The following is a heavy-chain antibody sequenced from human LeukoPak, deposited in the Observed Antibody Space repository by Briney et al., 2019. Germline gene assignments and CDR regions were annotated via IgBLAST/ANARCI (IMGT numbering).Heavy chain of an antibody. CDR1: GFTFDDYA. D-gene: IGHD6-13*01. CDR2: ISWDGGST. V-gene: IGHV3-43D*03. Sequence: GGSLRLSCAASGFTFDDYAMHWVRQAPGKGLEWVSLISWDGGSTYYADSVKGRFTISRDNSKNSLYLQMNSLRAEDTALYYCAKDGPRGSLDYYYYYMDVWGKGTTVTVSS. J-gene: IGHJ6*03. CDR3: AKDGPRGSLDYYYYYMDV.